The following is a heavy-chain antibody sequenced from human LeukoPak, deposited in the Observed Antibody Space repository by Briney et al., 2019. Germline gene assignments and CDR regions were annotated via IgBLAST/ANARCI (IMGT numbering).Heavy chain of an antibody. CDR2: IYHSGRT. V-gene: IGHV4-38-2*02. D-gene: IGHD3-22*01. CDR1: AYSISSGYY. Sequence: PSETLSLTCTVSAYSISSGYYWGWIRQPPGKGLEWIGSIYHSGRTYYNPSLKSRVTISVDTSKNQFSLKLSSVTVADTAVYYCARGGIVVRYWGQGTLVTVSS. CDR3: ARGGIVVRY. J-gene: IGHJ4*02.